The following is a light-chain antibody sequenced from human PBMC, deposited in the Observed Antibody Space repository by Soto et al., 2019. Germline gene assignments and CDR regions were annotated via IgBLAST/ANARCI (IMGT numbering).Light chain of an antibody. V-gene: IGKV3-20*01. CDR2: GAS. J-gene: IGKJ3*01. CDR1: QSVSSNY. CDR3: QQYGSTPFT. Sequence: EIVVTQSPGTLSLSPGEIATLSCRASQSVSSNYLAWYQQKPGQAPRLLIYGASSRASDIPDRFSGSGSGTYFTLIISRLEPEDFAMYYCQQYGSTPFTFGPGTKVDV.